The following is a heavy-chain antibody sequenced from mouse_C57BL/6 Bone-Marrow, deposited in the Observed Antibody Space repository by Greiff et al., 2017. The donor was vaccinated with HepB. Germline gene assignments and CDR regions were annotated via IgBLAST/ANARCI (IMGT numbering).Heavy chain of an antibody. Sequence: DVKLVESGPGLAKPSQTLSLTCSVTGYSITSDYWNWVRKFPGNKLEYMGYISYSGSTYYNPSPKSRISITRDTSKNQYYLQLNSVTTEDTATYYCARTFTTVVGPYFDYCGQGTTLTVSS. CDR1: GYSITSDY. J-gene: IGHJ2*01. D-gene: IGHD1-1*01. CDR3: ARTFTTVVGPYFDY. V-gene: IGHV3-8*01. CDR2: ISYSGST.